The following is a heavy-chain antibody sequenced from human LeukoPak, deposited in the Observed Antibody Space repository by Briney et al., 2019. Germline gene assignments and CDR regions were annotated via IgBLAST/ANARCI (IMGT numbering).Heavy chain of an antibody. CDR1: GYTFTSYY. D-gene: IGHD3-3*01. J-gene: IGHJ4*02. V-gene: IGHV1-46*01. CDR2: INPSGGST. Sequence: ASVKVSCKASGYTFTSYYMHWVRQAPGQGLEWMGIINPSGGSTSYAQKFQGRVTMTRDMSTSTVYMELSSLRSEDTAVDYCARDLRGDYDFWSGYFQGYFDYWGQGTLVTVSS. CDR3: ARDLRGDYDFWSGYFQGYFDY.